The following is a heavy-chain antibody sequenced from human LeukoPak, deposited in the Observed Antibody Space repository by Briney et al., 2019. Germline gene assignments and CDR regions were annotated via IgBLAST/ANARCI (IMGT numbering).Heavy chain of an antibody. Sequence: ASVKVSCKASGYTFTGYYMHWVRQAPGQGLEWMGWINPNSGGTNYAQKFQGRVTMTRDTSISTAYMELSRLRSDDTAVYYCARDVGNEDAFDIWGQGTMVTVSS. D-gene: IGHD7-27*01. CDR1: GYTFTGYY. V-gene: IGHV1-2*02. J-gene: IGHJ3*02. CDR2: INPNSGGT. CDR3: ARDVGNEDAFDI.